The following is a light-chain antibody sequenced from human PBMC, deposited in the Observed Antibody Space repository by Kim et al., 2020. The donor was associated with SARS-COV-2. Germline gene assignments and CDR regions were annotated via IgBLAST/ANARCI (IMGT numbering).Light chain of an antibody. CDR2: GAS. CDR3: QQYGSSPWT. J-gene: IGKJ1*01. CDR1: QSVSSSY. Sequence: EIVLTQSPGTLSLSPGERATLSCWASQSVSSSYLAWYQQKPGQAPRLLIYGASSRAIGIPDRFSGSGSGTDFTLTISRLGPEDFAVYYCQQYGSSPWTFGQGTKVEIK. V-gene: IGKV3-20*01.